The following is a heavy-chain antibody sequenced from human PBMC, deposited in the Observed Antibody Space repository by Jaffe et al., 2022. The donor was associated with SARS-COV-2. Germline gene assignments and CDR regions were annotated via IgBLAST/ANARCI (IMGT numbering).Heavy chain of an antibody. Sequence: EAQLVASGGGLVQPGGSLRLSCAGSGFSSSSHWMSWVRQAPGKGPEWVANIKQDGSEKYYVDSVKGRFTISRDNSKNSLYLQMNSLRVEDTAVYSCTRDKWCRGGSCFPADGFDIWGQGTMVTVSS. CDR1: GFSSSSHW. CDR2: IKQDGSEK. CDR3: TRDKWCRGGSCFPADGFDI. D-gene: IGHD2-15*01. V-gene: IGHV3-7*01. J-gene: IGHJ3*02.